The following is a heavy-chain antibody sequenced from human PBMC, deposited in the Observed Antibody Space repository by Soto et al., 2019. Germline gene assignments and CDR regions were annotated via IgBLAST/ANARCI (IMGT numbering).Heavy chain of an antibody. CDR3: ARRRAIDYRNWFDP. CDR1: GGTFSSYA. CDR2: IIPIFGTA. D-gene: IGHD4-17*01. V-gene: IGHV1-69*13. J-gene: IGHJ5*02. Sequence: SVKVSCKASGGTFSSYAISWVRQAPGQGLEWMGGIIPIFGTANYAQKFQGRVTITADESTSTAYMELSSLRSEDTAVYYCARRRAIDYRNWFDPWGQGTLVTVS.